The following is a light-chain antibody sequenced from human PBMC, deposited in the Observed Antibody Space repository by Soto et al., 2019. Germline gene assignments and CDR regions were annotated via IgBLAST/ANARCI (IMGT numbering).Light chain of an antibody. CDR1: QGISNY. Sequence: IPLTQSPSSLSASVGDRVTITCRASQGISNYLAWYQQKPGKTPRLLIYGATTLQSGVPSRFSGSGSRTDFALTISSLQPEDFATYYCQQLKSYVTFGQGTRLEIK. CDR2: GAT. V-gene: IGKV1-9*01. J-gene: IGKJ5*01. CDR3: QQLKSYVT.